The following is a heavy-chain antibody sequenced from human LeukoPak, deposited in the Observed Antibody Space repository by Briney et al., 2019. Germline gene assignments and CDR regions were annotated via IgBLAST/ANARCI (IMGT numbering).Heavy chain of an antibody. D-gene: IGHD2-21*01. J-gene: IGHJ4*02. Sequence: GGSLRLSCAASGFTFSSYWMSWVRQAPGKGLEWVANIKQDGSEKYYVDSMKGRFTISRDNAMNSLYLQMNSLRAEDTAVYYCARDWVFIGGAPGGYWGQGTLVTVSS. CDR3: ARDWVFIGGAPGGY. V-gene: IGHV3-7*01. CDR2: IKQDGSEK. CDR1: GFTFSSYW.